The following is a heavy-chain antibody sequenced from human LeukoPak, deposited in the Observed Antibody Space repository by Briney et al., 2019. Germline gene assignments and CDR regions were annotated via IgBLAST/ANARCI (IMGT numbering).Heavy chain of an antibody. CDR3: VRLSRITMIRGVPSGAFDI. CDR1: GNSFTFYW. CDR2: IYPGDSDT. D-gene: IGHD3-10*01. V-gene: IGHV5-51*01. J-gene: IGHJ3*02. Sequence: GESLQISCQGSGNSFTFYWIGWVRQLPGKGLEWMGTIYPGDSDTRYSPSFQGQVTISVDKSISTAYLQWSSLKASDTAMYYCVRLSRITMIRGVPSGAFDIWGQGTMVTVSS.